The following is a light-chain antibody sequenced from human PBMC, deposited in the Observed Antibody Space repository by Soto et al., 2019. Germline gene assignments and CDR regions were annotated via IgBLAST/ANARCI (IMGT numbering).Light chain of an antibody. V-gene: IGLV2-8*01. Sequence: ALTQPPCASGSPVQSVTVSFAGTSSDVGGYNYVSWYQQHPGKAPKLMIYEVSKRPSGVPDRFSGSKSGNTASLTVSGLQAEDEADYYCSSYAGSNNYVFGTGTTVTVL. CDR1: SSDVGGYNY. CDR2: EVS. J-gene: IGLJ1*01. CDR3: SSYAGSNNYV.